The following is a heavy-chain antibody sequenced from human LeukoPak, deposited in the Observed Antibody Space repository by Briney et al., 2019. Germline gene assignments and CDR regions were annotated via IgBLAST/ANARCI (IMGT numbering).Heavy chain of an antibody. J-gene: IGHJ3*02. D-gene: IGHD3-3*01. CDR1: GYTFTSYG. V-gene: IGHV1-18*01. Sequence: ASVKVSCKASGYTFTSYGISWVRQAPGQGLEWMGWISAYNGNTNYAQKLQGRVTMTTDTSTSTAYMELRSLRSDDTAVYYCARLVTIFGVVIKGDAFDIWGQGTMVTVSS. CDR3: ARLVTIFGVVIKGDAFDI. CDR2: ISAYNGNT.